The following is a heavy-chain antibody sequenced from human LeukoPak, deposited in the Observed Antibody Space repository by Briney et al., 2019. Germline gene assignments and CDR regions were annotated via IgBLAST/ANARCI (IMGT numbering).Heavy chain of an antibody. V-gene: IGHV3-7*01. CDR1: GFTFSSYG. CDR3: AREPRGLDAFDI. CDR2: IKQDGSEK. D-gene: IGHD3/OR15-3a*01. J-gene: IGHJ3*02. Sequence: GRSLRLSCAASGFTFSSYGMHWVRQAPGKGLEWVANIKQDGSEKYYVDSVKGRFTISRDNAKNSLYLQMNSLRAEDTAVYYCAREPRGLDAFDIWGQGTMVTVSS.